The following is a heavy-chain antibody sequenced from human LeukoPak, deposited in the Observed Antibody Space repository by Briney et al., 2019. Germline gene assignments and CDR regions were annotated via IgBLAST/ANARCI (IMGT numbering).Heavy chain of an antibody. V-gene: IGHV4-59*01. CDR1: GGSISSYY. CDR3: ARDMSSGYYYPRWWFDP. Sequence: PSETLSLTCTVSGGSISSYYWSWIRQPPGKGLEWIGYIYYSGSTNYNPSLKSRVTISVDTSKNQFSLKLSSVTAADTAVYYCARDMSSGYYYPRWWFDPWGQGTLVTVSS. D-gene: IGHD3-22*01. CDR2: IYYSGST. J-gene: IGHJ5*02.